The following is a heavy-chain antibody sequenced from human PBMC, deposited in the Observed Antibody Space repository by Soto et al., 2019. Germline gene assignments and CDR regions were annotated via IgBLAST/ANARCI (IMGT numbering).Heavy chain of an antibody. V-gene: IGHV1-69*13. D-gene: IGHD6-19*01. CDR3: ARVGSVADYFDY. J-gene: IGHJ4*02. CDR2: IIPIFGTA. CDR1: GGTFSSYA. Sequence: SVKVSCKASGGTFSSYAISWVRQAPGQGLEWMGGIIPIFGTANYAQKFQGRVTITADESTSTAYMELSSLRSEDTAVYYCARVGSVADYFDYWGQGTLVTVSS.